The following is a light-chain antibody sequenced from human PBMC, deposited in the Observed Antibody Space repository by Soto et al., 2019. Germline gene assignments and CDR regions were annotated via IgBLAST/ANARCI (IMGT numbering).Light chain of an antibody. CDR3: AAWDDSLNAL. V-gene: IGLV1-44*01. Sequence: QSALTQPPSLSATPGQSVNISCSVSFSNIGDNAVNWYQQLPGAAPKLLIYLNDQRPSGVPDRFSGSKSGTSAFLAISGLQSEDEADYYCAAWDDSLNALFGTGTKVTVL. J-gene: IGLJ1*01. CDR1: FSNIGDNA. CDR2: LND.